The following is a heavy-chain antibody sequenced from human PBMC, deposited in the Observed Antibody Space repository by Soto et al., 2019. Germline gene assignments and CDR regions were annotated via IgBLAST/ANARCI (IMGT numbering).Heavy chain of an antibody. J-gene: IGHJ4*02. CDR1: GGSISSGGYY. D-gene: IGHD3-22*01. CDR2: IYYSGST. V-gene: IGHV4-31*03. Sequence: SETLSLTCTVSGGSISSGGYYWSWIRQHPGKGLEWIGYIYYSGSTYYNPSLKSRVTISVDTSKNQFSLKLSSVTAADTAVYYCARGDSGYYDSSGSYSYWGPGTLVTVSS. CDR3: ARGDSGYYDSSGSYSY.